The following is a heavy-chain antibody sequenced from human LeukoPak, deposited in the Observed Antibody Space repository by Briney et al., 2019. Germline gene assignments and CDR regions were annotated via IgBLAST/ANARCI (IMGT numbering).Heavy chain of an antibody. CDR2: ISGSVGST. CDR3: AKSVAIYFYYGLDV. CDR1: GFTFSSYA. V-gene: IGHV3-23*01. J-gene: IGHJ6*02. Sequence: GGSPRLSCAASGFTFSSYAMSWVRQTPGKGLEWGSAISGSVGSTYYADSVKGRFTISRDNSKNTLFLQMDSLRAEDTAPYYCAKSVAIYFYYGLDVWGQGTTVTVSS. D-gene: IGHD3-3*01.